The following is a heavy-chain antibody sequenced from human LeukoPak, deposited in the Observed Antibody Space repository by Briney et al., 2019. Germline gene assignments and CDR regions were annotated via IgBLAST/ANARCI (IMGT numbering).Heavy chain of an antibody. Sequence: PGGSLRLSCAASGFTFSSYGMHWVRQAPGKGLEWVAVIWYDGSNKYYADSVKGRFTISRDNSKNTLYLQMNSLRAEDTAVYYCARDTECCQGGIDYWGQGTLVTVSS. V-gene: IGHV3-33*01. J-gene: IGHJ4*02. CDR2: IWYDGSNK. CDR3: ARDTECCQGGIDY. D-gene: IGHD3-16*01. CDR1: GFTFSSYG.